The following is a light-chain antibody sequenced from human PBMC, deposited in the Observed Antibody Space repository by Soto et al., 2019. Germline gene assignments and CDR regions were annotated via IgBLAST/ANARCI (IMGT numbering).Light chain of an antibody. J-gene: IGKJ1*01. CDR3: QQYYSYPHT. CDR2: AAS. CDR1: QGISSY. Sequence: AIRMTQSPSSFSASTGDRVTITCRASQGISSYLAWYQQKPGKAPKLLIYAASTLQSGGPSRFSGSGSGTDFTHTISCLQSEDFATYYCQQYYSYPHTFGQGTKVEIK. V-gene: IGKV1-8*01.